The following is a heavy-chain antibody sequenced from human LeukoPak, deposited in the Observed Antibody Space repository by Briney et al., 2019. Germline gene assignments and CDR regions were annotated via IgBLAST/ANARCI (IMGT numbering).Heavy chain of an antibody. V-gene: IGHV1-3*01. CDR3: ASKPRGESRPFDY. CDR2: INVANCDT. Sequence: ASVKVSCKASGYTFTAHAVHWVRQAPGQRLEWMGWINVANCDTGYSQKFQDRVTITRDTSASTGYMEMSSLISEDTAVYYCASKPRGESRPFDYWGQGTLVTVSS. D-gene: IGHD3-16*01. CDR1: GYTFTAHA. J-gene: IGHJ4*02.